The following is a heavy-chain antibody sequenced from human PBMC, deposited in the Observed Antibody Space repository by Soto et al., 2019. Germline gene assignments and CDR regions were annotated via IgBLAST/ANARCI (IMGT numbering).Heavy chain of an antibody. Sequence: GESLKLSCKGSGFSFTNYCISWVRQIPGKGLEWMGGIYSGDSYTNYSPSFQGHVTISADKSISTAYLQWSSLKASDTAMYYCAWKAVDGTGYYFDYWGQGTLVTVSS. CDR3: AWKAVDGTGYYFDY. V-gene: IGHV5-10-1*01. D-gene: IGHD6-19*01. J-gene: IGHJ4*02. CDR1: GFSFTNYC. CDR2: IYSGDSYT.